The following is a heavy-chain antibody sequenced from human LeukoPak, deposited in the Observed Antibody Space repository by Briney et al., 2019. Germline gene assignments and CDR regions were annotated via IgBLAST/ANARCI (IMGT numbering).Heavy chain of an antibody. Sequence: AVKVSCKASGGTFSSYAISWVRQAPGQGREWMGGIIPIFGTGNYAQKLQGRVTITTDTPTTTAYMELRSLRSDDTAVYYCARGSGSSWNLVFDPWGQGTLVTVSS. D-gene: IGHD6-13*01. CDR2: IIPIFGTG. J-gene: IGHJ5*02. CDR1: GGTFSSYA. V-gene: IGHV1-69*05. CDR3: ARGSGSSWNLVFDP.